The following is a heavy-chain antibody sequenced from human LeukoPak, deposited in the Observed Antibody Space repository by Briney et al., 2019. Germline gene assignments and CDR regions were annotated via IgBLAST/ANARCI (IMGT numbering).Heavy chain of an antibody. V-gene: IGHV4-39*01. CDR1: GGSISISNYY. Sequence: SETLALTCTVSGGSISISNYYWGWIRQPPVRGLEWIRSNSDSGTYYNPSLKSRLTISVDTSKNHFSLNLRSVTAADTAVYYCARRSSNPVGAIDYWGQGTMVTVCS. J-gene: IGHJ4*02. D-gene: IGHD1-26*01. CDR3: ARRSSNPVGAIDY. CDR2: NSDSGT.